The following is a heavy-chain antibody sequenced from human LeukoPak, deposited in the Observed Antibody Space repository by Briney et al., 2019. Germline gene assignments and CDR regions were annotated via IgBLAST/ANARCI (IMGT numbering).Heavy chain of an antibody. J-gene: IGHJ5*02. D-gene: IGHD3-22*01. V-gene: IGHV1-46*01. CDR2: INPSGGST. Sequence: ASVKVSSKASGYTFTSYYMHWVRQAPGQGLEWMGIINPSGGSTSYAQKFQGRVTMTRDMSTSTVYMELSSLRSEDTAVYYCATSLPYYYDSSGYHYNWFDPWGQGTLVTVSS. CDR3: ATSLPYYYDSSGYHYNWFDP. CDR1: GYTFTSYY.